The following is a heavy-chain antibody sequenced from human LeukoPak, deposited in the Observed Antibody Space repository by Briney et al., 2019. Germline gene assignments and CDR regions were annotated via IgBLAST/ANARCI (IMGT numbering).Heavy chain of an antibody. Sequence: QPGGSLRLSCAASGFTVSSNYMSWVRQAPGKGLEWVSVIYSGGSTYYADSVKGRFTISRDNSKNTLHLQMNSLRAEDTAVYYCARDGLYSTELYYFDYWGQGTLVTVSS. CDR2: IYSGGST. CDR3: ARDGLYSTELYYFDY. D-gene: IGHD2-2*02. J-gene: IGHJ4*02. CDR1: GFTVSSNY. V-gene: IGHV3-66*01.